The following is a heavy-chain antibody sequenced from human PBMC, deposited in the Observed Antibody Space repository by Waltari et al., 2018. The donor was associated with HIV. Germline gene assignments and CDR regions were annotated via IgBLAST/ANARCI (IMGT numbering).Heavy chain of an antibody. Sequence: EVQLVESGGGLVKPGGSLRLSCAASGFTFSNAWMSWVRQAPGKGLEWVGRIKSKTDGWTTDYAAPVKGRFTISRDDSKNTLYLQMNSLKTEDTAVYYCTTDIAENLLAFDIWGQGTMVTVSS. CDR2: IKSKTDGWTT. CDR3: TTDIAENLLAFDI. CDR1: GFTFSNAW. D-gene: IGHD2-15*01. V-gene: IGHV3-15*01. J-gene: IGHJ3*02.